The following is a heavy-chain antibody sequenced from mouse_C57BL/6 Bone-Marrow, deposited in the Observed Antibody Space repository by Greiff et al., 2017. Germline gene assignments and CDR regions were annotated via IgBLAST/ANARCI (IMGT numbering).Heavy chain of an antibody. Sequence: EVKVEESGGGLVQPGGSLSLSCAASGFTFTDYYMSWVRQPPGKALEWLGFIRNKANGYTTEYSASVKGRFTISRDNSPSILYLLMNALRAEDSATYYCARWGTTVVPFAYWGQGTLVTVSA. CDR3: ARWGTTVVPFAY. J-gene: IGHJ3*01. V-gene: IGHV7-3*01. CDR1: GFTFTDYY. D-gene: IGHD1-1*01. CDR2: IRNKANGYTT.